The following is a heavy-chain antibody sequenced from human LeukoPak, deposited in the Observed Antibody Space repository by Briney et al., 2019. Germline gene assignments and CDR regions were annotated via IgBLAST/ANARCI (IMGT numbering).Heavy chain of an antibody. CDR1: GGTFSTYA. Sequence: SVKVSCKVSGGTFSTYAISWVRQAPGQGLEWMGRIIPILNITNYAQKFQDRVTFTADKSTNTAYMAVDNVTSDDTAVYYCAKIGIPGWGQGTLVTVSS. V-gene: IGHV1-69*04. D-gene: IGHD2-21*01. J-gene: IGHJ4*02. CDR3: AKIGIPG. CDR2: IIPILNIT.